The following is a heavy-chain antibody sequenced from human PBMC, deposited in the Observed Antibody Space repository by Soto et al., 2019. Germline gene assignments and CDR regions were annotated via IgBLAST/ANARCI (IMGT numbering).Heavy chain of an antibody. CDR1: GGTFSSYA. Sequence: QVQLVQSGAEVKKPGSSVKVSCKASGGTFSSYAISWVRQAPGQGLEWMGGIIPIFGTANYAQKFQGRVTITADECKRTAYMELRRLSSEDTAVYYCARDGGVYDYRRFDYWGQGTLVTVSS. CDR2: IIPIFGTA. CDR3: ARDGGVYDYRRFDY. V-gene: IGHV1-69*12. D-gene: IGHD4-17*01. J-gene: IGHJ4*02.